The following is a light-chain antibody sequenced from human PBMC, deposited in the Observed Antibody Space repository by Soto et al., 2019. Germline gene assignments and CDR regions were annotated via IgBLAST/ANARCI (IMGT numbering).Light chain of an antibody. CDR1: QSLVHSDGNTY. CDR2: MIS. Sequence: DIVLTQTPFSSPVTLGQPASISCRSSQSLVHSDGNTYLTWLHQRPGQPQRLLIYMISNRFSGVTDRFSGSGAVTDFTLKISRVEADDVGVYYCMQATQAYTFGQGTKLEIK. CDR3: MQATQAYT. J-gene: IGKJ2*01. V-gene: IGKV2-24*01.